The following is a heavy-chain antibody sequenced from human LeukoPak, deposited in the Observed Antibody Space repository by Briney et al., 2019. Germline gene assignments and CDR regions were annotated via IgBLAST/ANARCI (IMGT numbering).Heavy chain of an antibody. CDR1: GESFSGYF. CDR2: INHSGDT. D-gene: IGHD6-6*01. CDR3: AEQLVGY. V-gene: IGHV4-34*01. J-gene: IGHJ4*02. Sequence: SETLSLTCAVYGESFSGYFWSWIRQPPGKGLEWIGEINHSGDTNYNPSLKSRVTISVDTSKNQFSLKLSSVTAADTAVYYCAEQLVGYWGQGTLVTVSS.